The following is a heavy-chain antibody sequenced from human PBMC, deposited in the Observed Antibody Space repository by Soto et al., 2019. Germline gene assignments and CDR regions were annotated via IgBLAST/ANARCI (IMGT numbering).Heavy chain of an antibody. J-gene: IGHJ4*02. CDR3: ARRPRLAVAGTHDY. CDR1: GGSISSSSYY. CDR2: IYYSGST. V-gene: IGHV4-39*01. D-gene: IGHD6-19*01. Sequence: SETLSLTCTVSGGSISSSSYYWGWIRQPPGKGLEWIGSIYYSGSTYYNPSLKSRVTISVDTSKNQFSLKLSSVTAADTAVYYCARRPRLAVAGTHDYWGRGTLVTVSS.